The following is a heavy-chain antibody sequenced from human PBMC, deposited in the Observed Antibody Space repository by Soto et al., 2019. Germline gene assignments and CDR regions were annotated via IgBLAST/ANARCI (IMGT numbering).Heavy chain of an antibody. V-gene: IGHV4-30-2*01. CDR2: IYHSGST. D-gene: IGHD2-2*01. CDR1: GGSISSGGYC. Sequence: SETLSLTCAVSGGSISSGGYCWSWIRQPPGKGLEWIGYIYHSGSTYYNPSLKSRVTISVDRSKNQFSLKASDTAMYYCARDYCSGTTCYEFDYWGQGTQVTVSS. CDR3: ARDYCSGTTCYEFDY. J-gene: IGHJ4*02.